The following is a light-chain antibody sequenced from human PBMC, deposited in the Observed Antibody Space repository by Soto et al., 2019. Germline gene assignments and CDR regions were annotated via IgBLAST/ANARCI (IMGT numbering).Light chain of an antibody. J-gene: IGLJ1*01. Sequence: QSVLTQPASMSGSPGQSITISCTGTSSDVGGYNYVSWYQQHPGEAPQLIIYDVSNRPSGVSNRFSGSKSGSSASLTISGLQAEDEADYYCSSYTSDSTLYVFGSGTKVTVL. V-gene: IGLV2-14*03. CDR2: DVS. CDR3: SSYTSDSTLYV. CDR1: SSDVGGYNY.